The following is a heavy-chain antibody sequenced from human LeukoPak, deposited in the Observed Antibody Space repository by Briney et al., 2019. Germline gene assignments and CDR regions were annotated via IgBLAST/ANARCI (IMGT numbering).Heavy chain of an antibody. Sequence: PSETLSLTCTVSGGSISSYYWSWIRQPPGKGLEWIGYIYHSGSTNYNPSLKSRVTISVDTSKNQFSLKLSSVTAADTAVYYCARRPGNWFDPWGQGTLVTVSS. CDR1: GGSISSYY. V-gene: IGHV4-59*01. CDR3: ARRPGNWFDP. CDR2: IYHSGST. J-gene: IGHJ5*02. D-gene: IGHD1-14*01.